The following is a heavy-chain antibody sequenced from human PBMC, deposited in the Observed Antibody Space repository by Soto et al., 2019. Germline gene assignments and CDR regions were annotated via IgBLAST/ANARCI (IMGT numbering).Heavy chain of an antibody. Sequence: PGGALSPSCASSCFAFSNAWMSWVRQAPGKGLEWIGRIESKTDGRTTDYAAPVKGRFTISRDDSKNTLYLQMNSFKTEDTAVYYCTGEYCSSTSCPNSYYYYYYGMDVWGQGTTVPVSS. CDR1: CFAFSNAW. CDR3: TGEYCSSTSCPNSYYYYYYGMDV. CDR2: IESKTDGRTT. V-gene: IGHV3-15*04. J-gene: IGHJ6*02. D-gene: IGHD2-2*01.